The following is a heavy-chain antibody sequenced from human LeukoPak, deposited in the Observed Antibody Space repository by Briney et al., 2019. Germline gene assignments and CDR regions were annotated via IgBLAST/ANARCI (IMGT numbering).Heavy chain of an antibody. Sequence: PGGSLRLSCAASGFTVRSNYMSWVRQAPGKGLEWVSVIYSDGSTYYADSVKGRFTISGDNSETTLYLQMNSLRAEDTAVYYCARDQISLPFWGQGALVTVSS. J-gene: IGHJ4*02. D-gene: IGHD2/OR15-2a*01. CDR3: ARDQISLPF. V-gene: IGHV3-66*01. CDR2: IYSDGST. CDR1: GFTVRSNY.